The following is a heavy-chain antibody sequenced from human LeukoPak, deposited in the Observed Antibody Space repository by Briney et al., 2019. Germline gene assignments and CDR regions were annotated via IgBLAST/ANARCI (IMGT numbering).Heavy chain of an antibody. D-gene: IGHD3/OR15-3a*01. CDR1: GFSVNNNY. V-gene: IGHV3-53*01. Sequence: GGSLRLSCAASGFSVNNNYMNWVRQATGKGLEWVSLMDNFGLKYYAASVEGRVTISRDSSTDTVYLHLNSLRAEDTAVYYCAGGRYYGLGSRPGYIEHWGQGTLVTVSS. CDR3: AGGRYYGLGSRPGYIEH. CDR2: MDNFGLK. J-gene: IGHJ4*02.